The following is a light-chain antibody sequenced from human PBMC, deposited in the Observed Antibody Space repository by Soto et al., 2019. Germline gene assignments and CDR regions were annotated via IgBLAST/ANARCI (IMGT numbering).Light chain of an antibody. V-gene: IGKV1-39*01. CDR1: QNIKNY. Sequence: DVQMTQSPSSLSASVGDRVTITCRASQNIKNYLSWYQQRPGKAPRVVIFAATLLQSGVPSTFSGSGSGTEFTLTVSSLHPDDFATYYCLQSHSTPLTFCQGTRL. J-gene: IGKJ5*01. CDR2: AAT. CDR3: LQSHSTPLT.